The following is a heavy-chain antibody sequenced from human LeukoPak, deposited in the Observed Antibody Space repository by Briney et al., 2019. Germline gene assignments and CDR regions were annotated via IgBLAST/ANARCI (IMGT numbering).Heavy chain of an antibody. V-gene: IGHV4-34*01. Sequence: PGGSLRLSCAASGFTFSSYAMSWVRQPPGKGLEWIGEINHSGSTNYNPSLKSRVTISVDTSKNQFSLKLSSVTAADTAVYYCARGKSRGYSYGYIVSHVFDYWGQGTLVTVSS. CDR2: INHSGST. D-gene: IGHD5-18*01. J-gene: IGHJ4*02. CDR1: GFTFSSYA. CDR3: ARGKSRGYSYGYIVSHVFDY.